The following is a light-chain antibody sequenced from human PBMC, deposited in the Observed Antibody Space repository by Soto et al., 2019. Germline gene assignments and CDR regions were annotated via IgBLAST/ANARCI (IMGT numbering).Light chain of an antibody. J-gene: IGKJ3*01. V-gene: IGKV3-15*01. CDR2: GAS. CDR3: QQYDSRPFT. Sequence: EIGMTQSPATLSVSPGERATLSCRASQSVSSNLAWYRQKPGQAPRLLIYGASYRATGAPARFSGSGSGAEFTLTISGLQSEDFAVYYCQQYDSRPFTFGPGTKVDIK. CDR1: QSVSSN.